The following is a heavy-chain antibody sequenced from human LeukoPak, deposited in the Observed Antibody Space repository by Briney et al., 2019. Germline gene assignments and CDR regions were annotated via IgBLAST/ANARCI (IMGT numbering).Heavy chain of an antibody. V-gene: IGHV3-9*01. CDR3: AIAPLGGYSFSPPIDY. CDR2: ISWNSGSI. D-gene: IGHD5-18*01. CDR1: GFTFDDYA. Sequence: GGSLRLSCAASGFTFDDYAMHWVRQAPGKGLEWVSGISWNSGSIGYADSVKGRFTISRDNAKNSLYLQMNSLRAEDTALYYCAIAPLGGYSFSPPIDYWGQGTLVTVSS. J-gene: IGHJ4*02.